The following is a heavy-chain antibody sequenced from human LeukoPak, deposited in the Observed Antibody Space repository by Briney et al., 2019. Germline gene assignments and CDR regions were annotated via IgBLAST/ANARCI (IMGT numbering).Heavy chain of an antibody. D-gene: IGHD3-16*02. CDR3: ARESGYDYVWGSYRYFDY. CDR1: GYTFTSYY. Sequence: GASVKVSCKASGYTFTSYYMHWVRQAPGQGLEWMGIINPSGGSTSYAQKFQGRVTMTRDMSTSTVYMELSSLRSEDTAVYYCARESGYDYVWGSYRYFDYWGQGTLVTVSS. CDR2: INPSGGST. J-gene: IGHJ4*02. V-gene: IGHV1-46*01.